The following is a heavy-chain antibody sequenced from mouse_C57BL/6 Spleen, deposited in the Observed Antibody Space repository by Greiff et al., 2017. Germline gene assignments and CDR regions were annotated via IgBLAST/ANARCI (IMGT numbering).Heavy chain of an antibody. CDR3: ARGDYYGSSYVEAMDY. CDR1: GYAFSSSW. CDR2: IYPGDGDT. D-gene: IGHD1-1*01. Sequence: VKLQESGPELVKPGASVKISCKASGYAFSSSWMNWVKQRPGKGLEWIGRIYPGDGDTNYNGKFKGKATLTADKSSSTAYMQLSSLTSEDSAVYFCARGDYYGSSYVEAMDYWGKGTSVTVSS. J-gene: IGHJ4*01. V-gene: IGHV1-82*01.